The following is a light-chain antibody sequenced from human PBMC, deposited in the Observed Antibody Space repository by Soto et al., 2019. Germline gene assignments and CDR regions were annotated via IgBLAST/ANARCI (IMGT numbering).Light chain of an antibody. Sequence: EFVLTQSPGTLSFSPGERATLSCRASQSVSSSFLAWYQQKPGQAPRILIYGASTRATGIPDRFSGSGSGTDFTLTISRLEPEDCAVYYGQQYGSSPPLNFGGGTKVEIK. CDR1: QSVSSSF. J-gene: IGKJ4*01. CDR2: GAS. CDR3: QQYGSSPPLN. V-gene: IGKV3-20*01.